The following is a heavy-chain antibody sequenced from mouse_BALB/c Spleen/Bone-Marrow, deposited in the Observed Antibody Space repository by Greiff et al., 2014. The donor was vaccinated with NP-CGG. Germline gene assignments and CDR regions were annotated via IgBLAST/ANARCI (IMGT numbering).Heavy chain of an antibody. CDR2: IRNKANGYTT. J-gene: IGHJ4*01. CDR1: GFTFTDYY. V-gene: IGHV7-3*02. Sequence: EVQGVESGGGLVQPGGSLRLSCATSGFTFTDYYMSWVRQPPGKALEWLGFIRNKANGYTTEYSASVKGRFTISRGNSQSILYLQMNTLRAEDSATYYCARDDYYDMDYWGQGTSVTVSS. CDR3: ARDDYYDMDY.